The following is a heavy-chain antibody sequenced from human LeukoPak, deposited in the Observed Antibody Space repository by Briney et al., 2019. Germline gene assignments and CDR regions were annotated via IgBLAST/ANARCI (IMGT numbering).Heavy chain of an antibody. V-gene: IGHV5-51*01. CDR2: IFPGDSHT. J-gene: IGHJ4*02. Sequence: RHGESLKISCQCSGYLFTTYCIAGLLRMPGKARKWMGIIFPGDSHTRYSPSFQGRVTISADKSISTAYLQWSSLKASDTAISYCARYLRWLNSPAPPDDFWGQGTLVTVSS. CDR3: ARYLRWLNSPAPPDDF. CDR1: GYLFTTYC. D-gene: IGHD5-24*01.